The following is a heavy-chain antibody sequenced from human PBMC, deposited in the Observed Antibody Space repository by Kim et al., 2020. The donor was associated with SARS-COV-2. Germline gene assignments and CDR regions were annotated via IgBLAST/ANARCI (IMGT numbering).Heavy chain of an antibody. CDR1: GGSFSGYY. V-gene: IGHV4-34*01. CDR2: INHSGST. Sequence: SETLSLTCAVYGGSFSGYYWSWIRQPPGKGLEWIGEINHSGSTNYNPSLKSRVTISVDTSKNQFSLKLSSVTAADTAVYYCARRVAAADTRGYYFDYWGQGTLVTVSS. D-gene: IGHD6-13*01. CDR3: ARRVAAADTRGYYFDY. J-gene: IGHJ4*02.